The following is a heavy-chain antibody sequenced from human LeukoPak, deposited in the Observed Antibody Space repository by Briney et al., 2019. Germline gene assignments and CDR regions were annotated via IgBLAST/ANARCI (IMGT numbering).Heavy chain of an antibody. CDR2: INTNTGNP. D-gene: IGHD3-9*01. CDR3: ARGVVRYFDWLPYYYFDY. J-gene: IGHJ4*02. V-gene: IGHV7-4-1*02. CDR1: GYTFTSYA. Sequence: VASVKVSCKASGYTFTSYAMNWVRQAPGQGLEWMGWINTNTGNPTYAQGFTGRFVFSLDTSVSTAYLQISSLKAEDTAMYYCARGVVRYFDWLPYYYFDYWGQGTLVTVSS.